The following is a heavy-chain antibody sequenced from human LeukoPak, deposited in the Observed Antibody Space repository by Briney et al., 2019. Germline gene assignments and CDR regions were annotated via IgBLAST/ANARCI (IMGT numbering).Heavy chain of an antibody. Sequence: ASVKVSCKASGYTFTSYVISWVRQAPGQGLEWMGWISAYNGNTNYAQKLQGRVTMTTDTSTSTAYMELRSLRSDDTDVYYCARDQTGYYYGSGSYYIPFDYWGQGTLVTVSS. CDR3: ARDQTGYYYGSGSYYIPFDY. V-gene: IGHV1-18*01. CDR2: ISAYNGNT. CDR1: GYTFTSYV. J-gene: IGHJ4*02. D-gene: IGHD3-10*01.